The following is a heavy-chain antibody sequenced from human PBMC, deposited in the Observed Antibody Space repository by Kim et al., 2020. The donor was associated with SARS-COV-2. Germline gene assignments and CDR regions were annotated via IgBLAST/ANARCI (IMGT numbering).Heavy chain of an antibody. CDR2: IYYSGST. V-gene: IGHV4-59*01. D-gene: IGHD3-22*01. Sequence: SETLSLTCTVSGGSISSYYWSWIRQPPGKGLEWIGYIYYSGSTNYNPSLKSRVTISVDTSKNQFSLKLSSVTAADTAVYYCARDTYYDSSGLDYWGQGTL. CDR3: ARDTYYDSSGLDY. J-gene: IGHJ4*02. CDR1: GGSISSYY.